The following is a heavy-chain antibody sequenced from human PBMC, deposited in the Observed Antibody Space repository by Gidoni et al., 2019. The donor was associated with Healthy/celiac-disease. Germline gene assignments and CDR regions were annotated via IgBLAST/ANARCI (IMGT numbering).Heavy chain of an antibody. CDR1: GFTFSSYA. CDR3: AKELEGRYYDFWSGSGSWFDP. J-gene: IGHJ5*02. D-gene: IGHD3-3*01. V-gene: IGHV3-23*01. Sequence: EAQLLESGGGVVQPGGSLRLSCAPSGFTFSSYAMIWVRQAPGKGLEWVSAISGSGGSTYYADSVKGRFTISKDNSKNTLYLQMNSLRAEDTAVYYCAKELEGRYYDFWSGSGSWFDPWGQGTLVTVSS. CDR2: ISGSGGST.